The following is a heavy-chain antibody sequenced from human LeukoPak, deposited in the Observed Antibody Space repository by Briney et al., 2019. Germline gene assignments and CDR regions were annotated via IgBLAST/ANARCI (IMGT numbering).Heavy chain of an antibody. J-gene: IGHJ4*02. D-gene: IGHD5-24*01. V-gene: IGHV4-59*08. CDR1: GGAISGYY. CDR2: IYYTGST. Sequence: SGTLSLTCTVSGGAISGYYWSWIRQPPGKGLGWIGGIYYTGSTNYNPSLNSQVTISVDTSKNQFSLKLSSVPAAHTAVYYCARHKRGYNYGSDYFDSWGQGALVTVSS. CDR3: ARHKRGYNYGSDYFDS.